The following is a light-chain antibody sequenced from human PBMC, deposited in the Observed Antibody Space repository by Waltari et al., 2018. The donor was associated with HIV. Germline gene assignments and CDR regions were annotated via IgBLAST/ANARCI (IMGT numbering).Light chain of an antibody. CDR3: HVWDRSSDHHV. CDR1: NIGSKR. Sequence: SYVLTQPPSVSVAPGQTARITCGGNNIGSKRVHWSQQKAGQAPVLVVYNASDRPSGIPERFSGSNAGSTATLTVSRVEAGDEADYYCHVWDRSSDHHVFGTGTKVTVL. V-gene: IGLV3-21*02. J-gene: IGLJ1*01. CDR2: NAS.